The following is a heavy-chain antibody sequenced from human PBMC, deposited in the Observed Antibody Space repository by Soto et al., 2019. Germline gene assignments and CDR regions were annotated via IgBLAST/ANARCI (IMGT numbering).Heavy chain of an antibody. Sequence: QLQLHESGPGLVRPSETLSLTCTVSGGSLSDYAFYWGWVRQPPGKGREWIGGLHYPGNTYHSPSLGSRVTVSKDTSRNELSLRLTSVTAADTALYYCARLTDVYSNSYFDHWGQGILVTVSA. V-gene: IGHV4-39*01. CDR3: ARLTDVYSNSYFDH. J-gene: IGHJ4*02. CDR2: LHYPGNT. D-gene: IGHD6-6*01. CDR1: GGSLSDYAFY.